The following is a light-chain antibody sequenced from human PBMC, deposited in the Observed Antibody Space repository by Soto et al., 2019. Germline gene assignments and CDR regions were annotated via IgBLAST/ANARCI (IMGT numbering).Light chain of an antibody. V-gene: IGLV2-8*01. CDR2: EVS. J-gene: IGLJ2*01. CDR3: SSYVGSLVV. CDR1: SNDVGGYDY. Sequence: QSVLTQHPSASGSPGQSVTVSCTGTSNDVGGYDYVSWFQQHPGKAPKLMIYEVSKRTSGVPDRFSGSKSGNTASLTVSGLQAEDEADYYCSSYVGSLVVFGGATKLTVL.